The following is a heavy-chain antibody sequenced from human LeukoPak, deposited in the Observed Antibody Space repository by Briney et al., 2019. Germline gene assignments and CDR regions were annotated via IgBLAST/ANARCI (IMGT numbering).Heavy chain of an antibody. Sequence: GESLKIFCQGSGYSFTSYWISWVRQMPGKGLEWMGRIDPSDSYTNYSPSFQGHVTISADRSISTAYLQWSSLKASDTAMYYCASGDASRGYGMDVWGQGTTVTVSS. CDR1: GYSFTSYW. J-gene: IGHJ6*02. CDR2: IDPSDSYT. D-gene: IGHD5-24*01. V-gene: IGHV5-10-1*01. CDR3: ASGDASRGYGMDV.